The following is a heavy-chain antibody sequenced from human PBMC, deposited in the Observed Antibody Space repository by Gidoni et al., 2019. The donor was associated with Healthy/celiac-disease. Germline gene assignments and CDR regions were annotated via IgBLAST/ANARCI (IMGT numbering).Heavy chain of an antibody. J-gene: IGHJ6*02. V-gene: IGHV4-38-2*01. Sequence: QVQLQESGPGLVKPSETLSLTCAVSGSSISSGYYWGWIRQPPGKGLEWIGSIYHSGSTYYNPSLKSRVTISVDTSKNQFSLKLSSVTAADTAVYYCARTPPDYYYYGMDVWGQGTTVTVSS. CDR3: ARTPPDYYYYGMDV. CDR2: IYHSGST. CDR1: GSSISSGYY.